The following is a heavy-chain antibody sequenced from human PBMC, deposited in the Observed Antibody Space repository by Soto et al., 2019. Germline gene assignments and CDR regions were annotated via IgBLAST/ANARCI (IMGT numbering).Heavy chain of an antibody. J-gene: IGHJ4*02. D-gene: IGHD2-2*01. CDR3: AREDIVVVPAAIAQYFDY. Sequence: SETLSLTCAVYGGSFSGYYWSWIRQPPGKGLEWIGEINHSGSTNYNPSLKSRVTISVDTSKNQFSLKLSSVTAADTAVYYCAREDIVVVPAAIAQYFDYWGQGTLVTVSS. V-gene: IGHV4-34*01. CDR2: INHSGST. CDR1: GGSFSGYY.